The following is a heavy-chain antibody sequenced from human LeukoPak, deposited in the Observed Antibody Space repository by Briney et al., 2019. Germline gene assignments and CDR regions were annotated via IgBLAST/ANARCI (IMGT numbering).Heavy chain of an antibody. D-gene: IGHD2-15*01. V-gene: IGHV3-53*01. CDR2: IYSGGST. J-gene: IGHJ5*02. Sequence: GGSLRLSCAASGFTVSSNYMSWVRKAPGKGLEWVSVIYSGGSTYYADSVKGRFTVSRDNSKNTLYLQMNSLRAEDTAVYYCARGVLYIGVDPWGQGTLVTVSS. CDR1: GFTVSSNY. CDR3: ARGVLYIGVDP.